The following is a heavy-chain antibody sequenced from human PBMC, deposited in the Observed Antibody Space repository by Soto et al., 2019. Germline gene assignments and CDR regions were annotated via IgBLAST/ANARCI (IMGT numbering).Heavy chain of an antibody. CDR3: ARLRAAAFDY. J-gene: IGHJ4*02. CDR2: ISSSSSYI. CDR1: GFTFSSYS. Sequence: GGSLRLSXAASGFTFSSYSMNWVRQAPGKGLEWVSSISSSSSYIYYADSVKGRFTISRDNAKNSLYLQMNSLRAEDTAVYYCARLRAAAFDYWGQGTLVTVSS. V-gene: IGHV3-21*01. D-gene: IGHD6-13*01.